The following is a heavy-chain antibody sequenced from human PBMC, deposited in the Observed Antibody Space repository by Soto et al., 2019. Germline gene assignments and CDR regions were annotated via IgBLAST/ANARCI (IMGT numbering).Heavy chain of an antibody. Sequence: SVKVSCKASGGTFSSYAISWVRQAPGQGLDWMGGIIPIFGTANYAQKFQGRVTITADESTSTAYMELSSLRSEDTAVYYCARTHIPGYSGYDIHQPFDYWGQGTLVTVSS. V-gene: IGHV1-69*13. CDR2: IIPIFGTA. CDR1: GGTFSSYA. D-gene: IGHD5-12*01. J-gene: IGHJ4*02. CDR3: ARTHIPGYSGYDIHQPFDY.